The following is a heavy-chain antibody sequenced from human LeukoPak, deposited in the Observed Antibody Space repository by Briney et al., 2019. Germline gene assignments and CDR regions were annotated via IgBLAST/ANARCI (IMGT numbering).Heavy chain of an antibody. CDR1: GFTFSSYG. CDR2: IRYDGSNK. V-gene: IGHV3-30*02. Sequence: GGSLRLSCAASGFTFSSYGMHWVRQAPGKGLEWVAFIRYDGSNKYYADSVKGRFTISRDNSKNTLYLQMNSLRAEDTAVCYCAKDPPRYCSGGSCYSGFDYWGQGTLVTVSS. J-gene: IGHJ4*02. CDR3: AKDPPRYCSGGSCYSGFDY. D-gene: IGHD2-15*01.